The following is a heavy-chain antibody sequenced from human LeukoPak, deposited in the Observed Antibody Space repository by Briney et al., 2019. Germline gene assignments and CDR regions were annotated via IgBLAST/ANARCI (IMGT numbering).Heavy chain of an antibody. J-gene: IGHJ6*02. CDR2: IYSGGST. V-gene: IGHV3-53*01. CDR3: ARNRIAVAGTIDGTGYYYGMDV. CDR1: GFTVSSNY. D-gene: IGHD6-19*01. Sequence: GGSLRLSCAASGFTVSSNYMSWVRQAPGKGLEWVSVIYSGGSTYYADSVKGRFTISRDNSKNTLYLQMNSLRAEDTAVYYCARNRIAVAGTIDGTGYYYGMDVWGQGTTVTVSS.